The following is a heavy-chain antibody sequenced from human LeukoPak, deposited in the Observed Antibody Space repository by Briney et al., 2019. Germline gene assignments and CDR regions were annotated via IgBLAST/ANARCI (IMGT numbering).Heavy chain of an antibody. D-gene: IGHD6-19*01. V-gene: IGHV3-21*01. CDR3: ARGIAVAGILGAGGAFDI. J-gene: IGHJ3*02. CDR2: ISSSSSYI. Sequence: GGSLRLSCAASAFTFSNYWMNWVRQAPGKGLEWVSSISSSSSYIYYADSVKGRFTISRDNAKNSLYLQMNSLRAEDTAVYYCARGIAVAGILGAGGAFDIWGQGTMVTVSS. CDR1: AFTFSNYW.